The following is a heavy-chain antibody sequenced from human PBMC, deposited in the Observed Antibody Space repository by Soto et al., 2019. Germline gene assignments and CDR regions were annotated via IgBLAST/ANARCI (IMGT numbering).Heavy chain of an antibody. CDR3: AKDRAAAGPFDY. V-gene: IGHV3-23*01. J-gene: IGHJ4*02. D-gene: IGHD6-13*01. Sequence: GGSLRLSCAASGFTFSNSAMSWVRQAPGKGLEWVSAISGSGGSTYYAASVKGRFTISRDNSKNTLYLQMNSLRAEDPAVYYWAKDRAAAGPFDYWGQGTLVCVSS. CDR1: GFTFSNSA. CDR2: ISGSGGST.